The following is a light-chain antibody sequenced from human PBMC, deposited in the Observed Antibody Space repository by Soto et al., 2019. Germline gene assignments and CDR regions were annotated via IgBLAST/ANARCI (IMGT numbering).Light chain of an antibody. J-gene: IGLJ1*01. CDR1: SSDVGAYNY. CDR2: EVT. CDR3: SSYTSSDTLV. Sequence: QSALTQPASVSGSPGQSIPISCTGTSSDVGAYNYVSWYQQPPGEAPKLMIYEVTDRPSGVSNRFSVSKSGNTASLTISGLQAEDEADYYCSSYTSSDTLVFGTGTKVTFL. V-gene: IGLV2-14*01.